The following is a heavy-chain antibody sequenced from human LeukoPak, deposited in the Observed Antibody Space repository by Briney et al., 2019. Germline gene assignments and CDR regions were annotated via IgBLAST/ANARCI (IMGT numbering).Heavy chain of an antibody. CDR3: ARDPGYYDSSGYHGY. V-gene: IGHV3-21*01. CDR2: ISSSSSYI. CDR1: GFTFSSYS. J-gene: IGHJ4*02. D-gene: IGHD3-22*01. Sequence: MPGGSLRLSCAASGFTFSSYSMNWVRQAPGKGLEWVSSISSSSSYIYYADSVKGRFTISRDNAKNSLYLQMSSLRAEDTAVYYCARDPGYYDSSGYHGYWGQGTLVTVSS.